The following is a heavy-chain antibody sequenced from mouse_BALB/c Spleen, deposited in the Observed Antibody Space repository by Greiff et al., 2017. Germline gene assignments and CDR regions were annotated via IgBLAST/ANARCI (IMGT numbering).Heavy chain of an antibody. D-gene: IGHD2-4*01. CDR1: GYTFTSYY. CDR2: IYPGNVNT. Sequence: VQLQQSGPELVKPGASVRISCKASGYTFTSYYIHWVKQRPGQGLEWIGWIYPGNVNTKYNEKFKGKATLTADKSSSTAYMQLSSLTSEDSAVYFCARDYDGYYFDYWGQGTTLTVSS. J-gene: IGHJ2*01. CDR3: ARDYDGYYFDY. V-gene: IGHV1S56*01.